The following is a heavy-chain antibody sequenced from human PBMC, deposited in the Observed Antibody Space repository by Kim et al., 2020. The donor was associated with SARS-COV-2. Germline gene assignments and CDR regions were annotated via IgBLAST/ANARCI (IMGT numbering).Heavy chain of an antibody. J-gene: IGHJ6*02. Sequence: GGSLRLSCAASGFTFSSYGMHWVRQAPGKGLEWVAVISYDGSNKYYADSVKGRFTISRDNSKNTLYLQMNSLRAEDTALYYCAKFRGGSGSYYTYYYYGMDVWGQGTTVTVSS. CDR2: ISYDGSNK. CDR3: AKFRGGSGSYYTYYYYGMDV. D-gene: IGHD3-10*01. V-gene: IGHV3-30*18. CDR1: GFTFSSYG.